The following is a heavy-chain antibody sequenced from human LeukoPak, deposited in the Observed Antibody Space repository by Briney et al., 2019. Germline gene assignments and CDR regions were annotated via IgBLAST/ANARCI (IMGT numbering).Heavy chain of an antibody. Sequence: SETVSLTCAVYGGPSSGYHWSWIRQPPGKGLEWIGEINDSGSTNYNPSLKSRVTISLDTSKNQFSLQLSSVTAADTAVYYCAGGGWFGTLIRYYYMDVWGKGTTVTVSS. V-gene: IGHV4-34*01. J-gene: IGHJ6*03. CDR2: INDSGST. D-gene: IGHD3-10*01. CDR1: GGPSSGYH. CDR3: AGGGWFGTLIRYYYMDV.